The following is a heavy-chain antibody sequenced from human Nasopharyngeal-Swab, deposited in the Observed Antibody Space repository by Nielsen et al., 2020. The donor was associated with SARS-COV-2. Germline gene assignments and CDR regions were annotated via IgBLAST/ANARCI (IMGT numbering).Heavy chain of an antibody. CDR2: HYHSAST. D-gene: IGHD3-3*01. CDR1: GGTISSGDNY. Sequence: SETLPLTCTVSGGTISSGDNYWSWIRPPPGKGLEWLGIHYHSASTYYNPSHNSPLTILIDTSKTQFSLRLNSVTAADTAVYYCARSTYDFWNGWGGRYFDDWGQGVLVTVSS. CDR3: ARSTYDFWNGWGGRYFDD. J-gene: IGHJ4*02. V-gene: IGHV4-30-4*01.